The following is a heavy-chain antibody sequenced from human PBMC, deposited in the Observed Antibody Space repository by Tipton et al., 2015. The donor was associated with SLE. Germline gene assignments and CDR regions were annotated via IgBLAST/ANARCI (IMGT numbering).Heavy chain of an antibody. Sequence: GSLRLSCAASGFTFNNYWMHWFRQVPGKGLEWASRIDHDGSGTSYADSVEDRFTISRDNTKKTLYLQMNSLRAEDTAVYYCARAVADWGWLVVYWGRGTQVTVSS. CDR1: GFTFNNYW. D-gene: IGHD6-19*01. CDR2: IDHDGSGT. CDR3: ARAVADWGWLVVY. V-gene: IGHV3-74*01. J-gene: IGHJ4*02.